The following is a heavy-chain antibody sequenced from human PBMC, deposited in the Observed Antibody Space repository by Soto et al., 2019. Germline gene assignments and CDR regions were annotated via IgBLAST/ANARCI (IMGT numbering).Heavy chain of an antibody. J-gene: IGHJ6*02. V-gene: IGHV4-30-2*01. CDR1: GGSISSGGYS. CDR3: ARSSGSYYNYPYYYGMDV. Sequence: QLQLQESGSGLVKPSQTLSLTCAVSGGSISSGGYSWSWIRQPPGKGLEWIGYIYHSGSTYYNPSLKSRVTISVDRSKNQFSLKLSSVTAADTAVYYCARSSGSYYNYPYYYGMDVWGQGTTVTVYS. D-gene: IGHD3-10*01. CDR2: IYHSGST.